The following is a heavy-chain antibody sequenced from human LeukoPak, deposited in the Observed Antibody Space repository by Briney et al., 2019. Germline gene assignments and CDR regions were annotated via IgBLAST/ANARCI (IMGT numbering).Heavy chain of an antibody. CDR2: IWYDGRKT. J-gene: IGHJ4*02. D-gene: IGHD3-22*01. Sequence: GGSLRLSCAASGFKFSDYGMYWVRQAPGKGLEWVALIWYDGRKTHYGDSVKGRFTVARDNSDNTLHLQMNTLRAEDTAVYYCARGGGYYDSSGYPLLDYWGQGTLVTVSS. CDR3: ARGGGYYDSSGYPLLDY. V-gene: IGHV3-33*01. CDR1: GFKFSDYG.